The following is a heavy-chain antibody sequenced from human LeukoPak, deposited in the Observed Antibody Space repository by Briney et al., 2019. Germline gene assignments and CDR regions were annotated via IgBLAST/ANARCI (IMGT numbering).Heavy chain of an antibody. CDR2: LYSGGWT. CDR1: GFILSDNY. CDR3: ARGTAQFAAAGLLDS. Sequence: GGSLRLSCTASGFILSDNYMNWVRQAPGKGLEWVSVLYSGGWTNYADSVKGRFTISRDNSKNTLYLQMNSLRAEDTAVYFCARGTAQFAAAGLLDSWGQGTLVTVSS. D-gene: IGHD6-13*01. J-gene: IGHJ4*02. V-gene: IGHV3-53*01.